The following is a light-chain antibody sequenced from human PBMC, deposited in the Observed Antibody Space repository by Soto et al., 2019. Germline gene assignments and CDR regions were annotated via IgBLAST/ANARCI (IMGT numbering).Light chain of an antibody. V-gene: IGKV1-5*03. CDR1: QSTASW. Sequence: DIQMTQSPSTLSASVGDRVTITCRASQSTASWLAWYQQKPGKAPKLLIYKASTLESGVPSRFSASGSGTEFTLTISSLQPDDFATYYCQQYNSFPLTFGGGIKVEIK. J-gene: IGKJ4*01. CDR3: QQYNSFPLT. CDR2: KAS.